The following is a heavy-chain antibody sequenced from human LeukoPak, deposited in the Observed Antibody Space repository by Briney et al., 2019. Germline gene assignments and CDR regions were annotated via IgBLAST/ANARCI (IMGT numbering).Heavy chain of an antibody. D-gene: IGHD6-13*01. CDR1: GFTFSTHA. V-gene: IGHV3-23*01. Sequence: GGSVRLSCGASGFTFSTHAMSWVRQAPGKGLEWVSDISASGGSTYYADSVKGRFTVSRDNSKNTLYLQMSSLRADDTAVYYCAKGPRQQLVTRFDNWGQGTLVTVSS. CDR2: ISASGGST. CDR3: AKGPRQQLVTRFDN. J-gene: IGHJ4*02.